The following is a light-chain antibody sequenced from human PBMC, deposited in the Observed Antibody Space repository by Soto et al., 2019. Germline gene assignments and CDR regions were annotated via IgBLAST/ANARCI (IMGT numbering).Light chain of an antibody. CDR1: QSVLFSSDNKNY. Sequence: DIVMTQSPDSLAVSLGERATINCKSSQSVLFSSDNKNYLTWYQQKPGQPPKLLIYWASTRESGVSDRFSGSGSGTDFTLTISSLQAEDVAVYYCQQYYNNALTFGGGTKVEIK. J-gene: IGKJ4*01. V-gene: IGKV4-1*01. CDR3: QQYYNNALT. CDR2: WAS.